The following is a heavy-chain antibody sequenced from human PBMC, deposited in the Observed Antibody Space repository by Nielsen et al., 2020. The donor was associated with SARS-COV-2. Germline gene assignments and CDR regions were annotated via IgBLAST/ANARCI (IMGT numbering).Heavy chain of an antibody. V-gene: IGHV3-15*01. J-gene: IGHJ4*02. D-gene: IGHD3-3*01. Sequence: GESLKISCAASGFPFTNAWMIWVRQAPGKGLEWVGRIKSKTEGGTTDYAAPVIGRFTISRDDSEDTLYLQLTNLKTEDTAVYYCTRDDFWSGFQRYWGQGTLVTVSS. CDR2: IKSKTEGGTT. CDR3: TRDDFWSGFQRY. CDR1: GFPFTNAW.